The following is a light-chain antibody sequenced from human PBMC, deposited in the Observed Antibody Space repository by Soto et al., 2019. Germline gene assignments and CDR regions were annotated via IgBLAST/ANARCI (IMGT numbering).Light chain of an antibody. CDR2: SNR. CDR3: ATWDDSLNGRV. CDR1: DSNIGDNA. Sequence: QSVLTQPPSASGTPGQRVSISCSGSDSNIGDNAVNWFQQLPGTAPKLLIYSNRQRPSGVPDRFSGSKSGTSASLAISGPQSEDEAVYFCATWDDSLNGRVFGGGTKLTVL. J-gene: IGLJ3*02. V-gene: IGLV1-44*01.